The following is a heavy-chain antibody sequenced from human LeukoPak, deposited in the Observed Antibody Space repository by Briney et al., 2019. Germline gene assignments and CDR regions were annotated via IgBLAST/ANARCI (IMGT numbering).Heavy chain of an antibody. J-gene: IGHJ6*04. CDR3: AELGITMIGGV. CDR2: ISSSSSYM. CDR1: GFTFSSYT. Sequence: GGSLRLSCAASGFTFSSYTMNWVCQAPGKGLEWVSSISSSSSYMYYADSVKGRFTISRDNAKNSLYLQMNSLRAEDTAVYYCAELGITMIGGVWGKGTTVTISS. D-gene: IGHD3-10*02. V-gene: IGHV3-21*01.